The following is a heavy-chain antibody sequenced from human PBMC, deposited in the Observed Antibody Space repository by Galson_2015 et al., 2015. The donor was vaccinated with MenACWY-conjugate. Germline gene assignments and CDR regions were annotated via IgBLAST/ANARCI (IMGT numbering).Heavy chain of an antibody. V-gene: IGHV1-69*04. Sequence: SVKVSCKASGGTFSSYDISWVRQAPGQGLEWMGRIIPILGIANYAQKFQGRVTITADKSTSTAYMELSSLRSDDTAVYYCARDLGVAPAALWGQGTPVPVSS. CDR1: GGTFSSYD. D-gene: IGHD2-2*01. J-gene: IGHJ4*02. CDR3: ARDLGVAPAAL. CDR2: IIPILGIA.